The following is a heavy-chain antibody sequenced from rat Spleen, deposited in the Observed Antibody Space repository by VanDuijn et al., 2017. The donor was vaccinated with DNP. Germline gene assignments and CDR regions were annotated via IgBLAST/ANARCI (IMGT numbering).Heavy chain of an antibody. J-gene: IGHJ2*01. CDR3: TRRWYGSFGY. CDR2: ISSTGEVT. Sequence: EVQLVESGGGLVQPGRSLKFSCTTSGFTFSDYDMAWVRQAPTKGLEWVTSISSTGEVTYYRDSVRGRFTISRDNTMNTLYLQMDSLRSEDTATDYCTRRWYGSFGYWGQGVMVTVSS. V-gene: IGHV5S13*01. D-gene: IGHD1-8*01. CDR1: GFTFSDYD.